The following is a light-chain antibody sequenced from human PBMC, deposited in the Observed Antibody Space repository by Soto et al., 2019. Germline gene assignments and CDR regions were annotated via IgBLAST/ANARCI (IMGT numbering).Light chain of an antibody. V-gene: IGKV3-15*01. CDR2: GAS. J-gene: IGKJ1*01. CDR1: QSVSSN. CDR3: QQYKNWPTWT. Sequence: EIVRTQSPATLSLSPGERCTLSCRASQSVSSNLAWYQQKPGQAPRLXXXGASTRATGIPARFSGSGSGTEFTLTISSLQSEDFAVYYCQQYKNWPTWTFGQGTKVDIK.